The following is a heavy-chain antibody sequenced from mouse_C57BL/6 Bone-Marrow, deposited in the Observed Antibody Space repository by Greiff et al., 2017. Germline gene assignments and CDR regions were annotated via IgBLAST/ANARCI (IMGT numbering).Heavy chain of an antibody. CDR3: TRFHYDLYYYAMDY. V-gene: IGHV1-15*01. CDR1: GYTFTDYE. Sequence: VQLQESGAELVRPGASVTLSCKASGYTFTDYEMHWVKQTPVHGLEWIGAIDPETGGTAYNQKFKGKAILTADKSSSTAYMELRSLTSEDSAVYYGTRFHYDLYYYAMDYWGQGTSVTVSS. J-gene: IGHJ4*01. CDR2: IDPETGGT. D-gene: IGHD2-4*01.